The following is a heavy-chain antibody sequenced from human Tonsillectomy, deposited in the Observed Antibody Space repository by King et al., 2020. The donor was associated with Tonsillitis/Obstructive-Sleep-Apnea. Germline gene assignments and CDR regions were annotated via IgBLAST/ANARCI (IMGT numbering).Heavy chain of an antibody. CDR1: GFTFSNAW. V-gene: IGHV3-15*05. D-gene: IGHD3-3*01. J-gene: IGHJ6*03. CDR3: TSCTYYDFWSGYSHYYYMDV. Sequence: QLVQSGGDLVKPGGSLRLSCAASGFTFSNAWMSWVRQAPGKGLEWVGRIKSKTDGGTTDYAAPVKERFTISRDDSKTTLYLQMNSLKTDDTAVYYCTSCTYYDFWSGYSHYYYMDVWGKGTTVTVSS. CDR2: IKSKTDGGTT.